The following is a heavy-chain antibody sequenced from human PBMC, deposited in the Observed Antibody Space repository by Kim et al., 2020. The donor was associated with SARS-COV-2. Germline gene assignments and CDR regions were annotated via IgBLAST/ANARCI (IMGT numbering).Heavy chain of an antibody. CDR3: AGEATFDTWFDP. D-gene: IGHD1-26*01. Sequence: SVKVSCKASGDTSTRYYIHWVRQAPGQGLEWMGIINPNDHSATYAQKFKGRVTVTRDASTRTVYLELSSLTFEDTAVYFCAGEATFDTWFDPWGQGTLV. J-gene: IGHJ5*02. CDR2: INPNDHSA. V-gene: IGHV1-46*01. CDR1: GDTSTRYY.